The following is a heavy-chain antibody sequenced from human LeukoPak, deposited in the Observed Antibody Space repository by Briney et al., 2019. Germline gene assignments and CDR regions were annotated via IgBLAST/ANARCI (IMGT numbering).Heavy chain of an antibody. V-gene: IGHV3-23*01. CDR1: GFTFSSYA. Sequence: SGGSLRLSCAASGFTFSSYAMSWVRQAPGKGLEWASAISGSGGSTYYADSVKGRFTISRDNSKNTLYLQMNSLRAEDTAVYYCARYDFWSGYYYIFDYWGQGTLVTVSS. CDR2: ISGSGGST. J-gene: IGHJ4*02. D-gene: IGHD3/OR15-3a*01. CDR3: ARYDFWSGYYYIFDY.